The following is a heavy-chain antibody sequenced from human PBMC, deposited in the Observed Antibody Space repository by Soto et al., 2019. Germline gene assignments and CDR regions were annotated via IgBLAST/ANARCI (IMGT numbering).Heavy chain of an antibody. D-gene: IGHD2-15*01. CDR1: GGSISSGGYY. V-gene: IGHV4-31*03. CDR2: IYYSGST. CDR3: ARESPQRAYCSGGSCYSPRARGWFDP. J-gene: IGHJ5*02. Sequence: LPLTCTVSGGSISSGGYYWSWIRQHPGKGLEWIGYIYYSGSTYYNPSLKSRVTISVDTSKNQFSLKLSSVTAADTAVYYCARESPQRAYCSGGSCYSPRARGWFDPWGQGTLVTVSS.